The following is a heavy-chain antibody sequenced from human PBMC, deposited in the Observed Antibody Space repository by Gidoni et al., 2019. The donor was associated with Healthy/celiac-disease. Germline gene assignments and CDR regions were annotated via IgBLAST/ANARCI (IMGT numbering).Heavy chain of an antibody. D-gene: IGHD3-3*01. J-gene: IGHJ6*02. CDR1: GFPFSSYS. CDR2: ISSSSSYI. V-gene: IGHV3-21*01. Sequence: EVQLVESGGGLVKPGGSLRLSCAASGFPFSSYSMNWVRQAPGKGLEWVSSISSSSSYIYYADSVKGRFTISRDNAKNSLYLQMNSLRAEDTAVYYCARDLNDYDFWTPYYYYGMDVWGQGTTVTVSS. CDR3: ARDLNDYDFWTPYYYYGMDV.